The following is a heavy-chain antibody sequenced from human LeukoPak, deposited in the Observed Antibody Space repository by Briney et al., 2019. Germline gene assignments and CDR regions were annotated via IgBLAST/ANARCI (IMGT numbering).Heavy chain of an antibody. D-gene: IGHD3-3*01. CDR2: INPNSGGT. J-gene: IGHJ4*02. CDR1: GYTFTGYY. CDR3: ARAYDFWSGYYFDY. Sequence: ASVKVSCKASGYTFTGYYMHWVRQAPGQGLECMGYINPNSGGTNYAQKFQGRVTMTRDTSISTAYMELSRLRSDDTAVYYCARAYDFWSGYYFDYWGQGTLVTVSS. V-gene: IGHV1-2*02.